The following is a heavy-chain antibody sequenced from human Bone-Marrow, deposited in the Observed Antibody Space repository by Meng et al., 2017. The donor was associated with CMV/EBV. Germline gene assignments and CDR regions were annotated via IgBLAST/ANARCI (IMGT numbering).Heavy chain of an antibody. CDR1: GYTFTTFD. CDR2: ISADSGDT. J-gene: IGHJ4*02. V-gene: IGHV1-18*01. Sequence: ASVKVSCKTSGYTFTTFDINWVRQAPGQGLEWMALISADSGDTKYAQKFQGRVTLTPDTSTRTAYMEIRGLGSDDSAVYFCARGGGDDRLDFWGQGTLVTVSS. CDR3: ARGGGDDRLDF. D-gene: IGHD3-10*01.